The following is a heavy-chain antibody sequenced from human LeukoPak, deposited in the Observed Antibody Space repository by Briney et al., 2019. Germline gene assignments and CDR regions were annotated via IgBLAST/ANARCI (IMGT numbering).Heavy chain of an antibody. J-gene: IGHJ4*02. CDR1: GLTVSSNY. CDR2: MYSSGST. D-gene: IGHD5-24*01. V-gene: IGHV3-53*01. CDR3: TRTFLSGDGYKVGYFDY. Sequence: GGSLRLSCAASGLTVSSNYMSWVRQAPGKGLEWVSLMYSSGSTYYADSVKGRFTISRGNSKNTLFLQMNSLTAEDTAMYYCTRTFLSGDGYKVGYFDYWGQGTLVTVSS.